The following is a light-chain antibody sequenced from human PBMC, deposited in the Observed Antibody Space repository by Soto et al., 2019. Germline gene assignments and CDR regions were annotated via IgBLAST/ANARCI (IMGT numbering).Light chain of an antibody. CDR3: SSYTSSSTQV. Sequence: QSALTQPASVSGSPGQSITISCTGTSSDVGGYNYVSWYQQHPGKAPKLWIYDVSNRPSGVSNRFSGSKSGNTASLTISGLQAEDEADYYCSSYTSSSTQVFGTGTKLTVL. J-gene: IGLJ1*01. CDR2: DVS. CDR1: SSDVGGYNY. V-gene: IGLV2-14*01.